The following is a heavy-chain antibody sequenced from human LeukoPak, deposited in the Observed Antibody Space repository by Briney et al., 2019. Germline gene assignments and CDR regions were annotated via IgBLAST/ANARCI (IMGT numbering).Heavy chain of an antibody. CDR1: GYTFTSYY. V-gene: IGHV1-46*01. CDR2: INPSGGST. Sequence: ASVKVSCKASGYTFTSYYMHWVRQAPGQGLEWMGIINPSGGSTSYAQKFQGRVTMTRDMSTSTVYMELSSLRSEDTAVYYCATHGSVWGSYRWVDYWGQGTLVTVSS. CDR3: ATHGSVWGSYRWVDY. D-gene: IGHD3-16*01. J-gene: IGHJ4*02.